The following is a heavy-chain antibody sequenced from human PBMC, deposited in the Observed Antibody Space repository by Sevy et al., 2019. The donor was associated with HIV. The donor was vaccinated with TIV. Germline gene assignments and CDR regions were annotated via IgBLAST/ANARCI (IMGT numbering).Heavy chain of an antibody. Sequence: SETLSLTCTVSGGSISSYYWSWIRQPPGKGLEWIGYIYYSGSTNYNPSLKSRVTISVDTSKNQFSLKLSSVTAADTAMYYCARDPLFGGDSPRGYWGQGTLVTVSS. J-gene: IGHJ4*02. CDR2: IYYSGST. D-gene: IGHD2-21*01. V-gene: IGHV4-59*01. CDR3: ARDPLFGGDSPRGY. CDR1: GGSISSYY.